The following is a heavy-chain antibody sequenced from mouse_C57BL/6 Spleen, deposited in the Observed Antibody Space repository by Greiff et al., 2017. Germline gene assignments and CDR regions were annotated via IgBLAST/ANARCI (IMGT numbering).Heavy chain of an antibody. Sequence: EVKLMESEGGLVQPGSSMKLSCTASGFTFSDYYMAWVRQVPEKGLEWVANINYDGSSTYYLDSLKSRFIISRDNAKNILYLQMSSLKSEDTATYYCAREKLTGTWENAMDYWGQGTSVTVSS. J-gene: IGHJ4*01. CDR3: AREKLTGTWENAMDY. CDR1: GFTFSDYY. D-gene: IGHD4-1*01. CDR2: INYDGSST. V-gene: IGHV5-16*01.